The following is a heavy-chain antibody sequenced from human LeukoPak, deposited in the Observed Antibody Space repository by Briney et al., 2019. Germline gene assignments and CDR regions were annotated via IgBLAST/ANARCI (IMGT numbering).Heavy chain of an antibody. D-gene: IGHD3-22*01. CDR1: GLTFSNAW. V-gene: IGHV3-30*02. CDR2: IRYDGSNK. CDR3: AKDPTHYRVWDYYETIGLSY. Sequence: GGSLRLSCAASGLTFSNAWMSWVRQAPGKGLEWVTFIRYDGSNKYYADSVKGRFTISRDNSKNTLNLHMNSLRAEDTAVYYCAKDPTHYRVWDYYETIGLSYWGQGTLVTVSS. J-gene: IGHJ4*02.